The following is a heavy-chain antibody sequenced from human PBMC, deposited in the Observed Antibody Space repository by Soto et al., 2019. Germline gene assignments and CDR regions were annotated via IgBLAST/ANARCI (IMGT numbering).Heavy chain of an antibody. Sequence: GGSLRLSCAASGFTFSSYAMSWVRQAPGKGLEWVSAISGSGGSTYYAESVKGRFTISRDNSKNTLYLQMNSLRAEDTTVYYCAKTYYYDSSGYPDAFDIWGQGTMVTVSS. V-gene: IGHV3-23*01. D-gene: IGHD3-22*01. J-gene: IGHJ3*02. CDR1: GFTFSSYA. CDR3: AKTYYYDSSGYPDAFDI. CDR2: ISGSGGST.